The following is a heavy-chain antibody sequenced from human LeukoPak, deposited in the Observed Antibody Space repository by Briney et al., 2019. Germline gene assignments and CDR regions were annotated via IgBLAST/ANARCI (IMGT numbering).Heavy chain of an antibody. CDR1: GFTFSGSA. D-gene: IGHD1-26*01. V-gene: IGHV3-73*01. Sequence: GGSLRLSCAASGFTFSGSAMHWVRQASGKGLEWVGRIRSKANSYATAYTASLKGRFTISRDDSKNTAYLQMNSLRAEDTAVYYCARGRGVGATALDYWGQGTLVTVSS. J-gene: IGHJ4*02. CDR2: IRSKANSYAT. CDR3: ARGRGVGATALDY.